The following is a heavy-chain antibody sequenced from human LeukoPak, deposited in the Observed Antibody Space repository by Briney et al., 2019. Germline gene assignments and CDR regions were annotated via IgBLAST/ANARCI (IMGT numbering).Heavy chain of an antibody. J-gene: IGHJ5*02. V-gene: IGHV3-23*01. CDR3: AKDIAGPYYYGSGSPPCAFDP. CDR2: ISGSGGST. CDR1: GFTFSTYA. D-gene: IGHD3-10*01. Sequence: GGSLRLSCAASGFTFSTYAMTWVRQAPGKGLEWVSAISGSGGSTYYADSVKGGFTISRDNSKNTLYLQMNSLRAEDTAVYYCAKDIAGPYYYGSGSPPCAFDPWGQGTLVTVSS.